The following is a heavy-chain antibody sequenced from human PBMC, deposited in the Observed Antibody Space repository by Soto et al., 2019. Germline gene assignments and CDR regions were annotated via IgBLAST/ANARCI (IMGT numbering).Heavy chain of an antibody. V-gene: IGHV3-33*01. Sequence: GGSLRLSCAASGFTFSSYGMHWVRQAPGKGLEWVAVIWSDGSNKYYADSVKGRFTISRDNSKNRLYLQMNSLRIEDTAVYNCARGRYGMDVWGRGTTVTVSS. J-gene: IGHJ6*02. CDR3: ARGRYGMDV. CDR1: GFTFSSYG. CDR2: IWSDGSNK.